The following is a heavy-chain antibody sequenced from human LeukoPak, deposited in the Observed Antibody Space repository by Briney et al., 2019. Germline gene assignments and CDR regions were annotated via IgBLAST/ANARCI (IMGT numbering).Heavy chain of an antibody. V-gene: IGHV3-30-3*01. CDR3: ARSYDSGSYYHFFC. Sequence: PGGSLRLSCAASGFTLSSYAMHWVRQAPAKGLEWVAVISYDGNNKYYAESVECRFTVSRENSNYTLYLQINRLRAEHTAVYYYARSYDSGSYYHFFCWGERAPVTVSS. D-gene: IGHD3-22*01. CDR2: ISYDGNNK. CDR1: GFTLSSYA. J-gene: IGHJ4*02.